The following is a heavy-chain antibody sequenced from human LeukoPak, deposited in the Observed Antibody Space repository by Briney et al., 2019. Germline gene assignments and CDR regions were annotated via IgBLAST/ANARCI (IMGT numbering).Heavy chain of an antibody. CDR3: ARDVLTYYYGSGSYSGIDY. CDR2: ISAYNGNT. Sequence: ASVNVSCKASGYTFTSYGISWVRQAPGQGLEWMGWISAYNGNTNYAQKLQGRVTMTTDTSTSTAYMELRSLRSDDTAVYYCARDVLTYYYGSGSYSGIDYWGQGTLVTVSS. CDR1: GYTFTSYG. D-gene: IGHD3-10*01. V-gene: IGHV1-18*01. J-gene: IGHJ4*02.